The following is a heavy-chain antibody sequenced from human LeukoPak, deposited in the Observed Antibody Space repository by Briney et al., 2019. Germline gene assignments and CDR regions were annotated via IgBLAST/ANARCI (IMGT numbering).Heavy chain of an antibody. V-gene: IGHV3-30*18. CDR3: AKQRPGIAAAGLDY. CDR1: GFTFSSYG. Sequence: PGGSLRLSCAASGFTFSSYGMHWARQAPGKGLEWVAVISYDGSNKYYADSVKGRFTISRDNSKNTLYLQMNSLRAEDTAVYYCAKQRPGIAAAGLDYWGQGTLVTVSS. J-gene: IGHJ4*02. CDR2: ISYDGSNK. D-gene: IGHD6-13*01.